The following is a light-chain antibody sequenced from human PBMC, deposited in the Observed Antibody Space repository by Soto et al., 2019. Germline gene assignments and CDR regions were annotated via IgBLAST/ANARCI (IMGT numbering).Light chain of an antibody. CDR3: QHYKDWPPTQHT. Sequence: EIMMTQSPATLSVSPGERATLSCRASQSVSSNLAWYQQKPGQAPRLLIYDASTRATGIPARFSGSGSGTEFTLTSSSLKSEDFAVYYCQHYKDWPPTQHTFGQGTKLEIK. CDR2: DAS. V-gene: IGKV3-15*01. J-gene: IGKJ2*01. CDR1: QSVSSN.